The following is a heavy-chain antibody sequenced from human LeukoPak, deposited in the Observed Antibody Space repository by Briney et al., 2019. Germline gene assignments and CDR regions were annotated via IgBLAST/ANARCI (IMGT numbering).Heavy chain of an antibody. V-gene: IGHV4-31*03. D-gene: IGHD5-18*01. J-gene: IGHJ5*02. CDR2: IYDSGST. Sequence: SQTLSLTCTVSGGSISSGGYYWSWIRQHPGKGLEWIGYIYDSGSTYYNPSLKSRVTTSVDTSKNQFSLKLSSVTAADTAVYYCTSSPRGYSYGYKWFDPWGQGTLVTVSS. CDR3: TSSPRGYSYGYKWFDP. CDR1: GGSISSGGYY.